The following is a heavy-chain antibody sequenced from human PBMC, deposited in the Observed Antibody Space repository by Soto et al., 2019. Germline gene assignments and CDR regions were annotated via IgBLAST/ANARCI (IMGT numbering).Heavy chain of an antibody. V-gene: IGHV3-23*01. Sequence: EVQLLESGGGLVQPGGSLRPSCAASGFTFSSYAMSWVRQAPGKGLEWVSAISGSGGSTYYADSVKGRFTISRDNSKNTLYLQMNSLRAEDTAVYYCAKKGREITFGGVIADWGQGTLVTVSS. J-gene: IGHJ4*02. CDR3: AKKGREITFGGVIAD. CDR2: ISGSGGST. CDR1: GFTFSSYA. D-gene: IGHD3-16*02.